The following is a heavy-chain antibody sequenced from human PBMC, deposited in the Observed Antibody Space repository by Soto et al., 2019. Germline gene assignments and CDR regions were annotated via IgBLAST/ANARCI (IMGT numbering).Heavy chain of an antibody. D-gene: IGHD3-22*01. V-gene: IGHV4-30-2*01. CDR1: GGSISSGGYS. CDR2: IYHSGST. CDR3: ARDLVNYYDSSGFDP. Sequence: SETLSLTCAVSGGSISSGGYSWSWIRQPPGKGLEWIGYIYHSGSTYYNPSLKSRVTISVDRSKNQFSLKLSSVTAADTAVYYCARDLVNYYDSSGFDPWGQGTLVTVPQ. J-gene: IGHJ5*02.